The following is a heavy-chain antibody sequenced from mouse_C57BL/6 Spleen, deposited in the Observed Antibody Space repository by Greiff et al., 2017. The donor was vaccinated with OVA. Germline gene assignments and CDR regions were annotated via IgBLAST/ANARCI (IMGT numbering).Heavy chain of an antibody. CDR2: IDPSDSET. Sequence: VQLQQPGAELVRPGSSVKLSCKASGYTFTSYWMHWVKQRPIQGLEWIGNIDPSDSETHYNQKFKDKATLTVDKSSSTAYMQLSSLTSEDSAVYYCARGLIYYDYGGAYWGQGTLVTVSA. V-gene: IGHV1-52*01. D-gene: IGHD2-4*01. J-gene: IGHJ3*01. CDR3: ARGLIYYDYGGAY. CDR1: GYTFTSYW.